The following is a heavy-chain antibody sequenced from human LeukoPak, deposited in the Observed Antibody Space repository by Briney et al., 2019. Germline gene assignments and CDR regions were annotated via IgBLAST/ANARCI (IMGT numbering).Heavy chain of an antibody. D-gene: IGHD1-26*01. CDR3: ARGGREDGGYYYGMDV. V-gene: IGHV4-59*01. CDR1: GGSISSYY. Sequence: SETLSLTCTVSGGSISSYYWSWIRQPPGKGLEWSGYIYYSGSTNYNPSLKSRVTISVDTSKNQFSLKLSSVTAADTAVYYCARGGREDGGYYYGMDVWGQGTTVTVSS. J-gene: IGHJ6*02. CDR2: IYYSGST.